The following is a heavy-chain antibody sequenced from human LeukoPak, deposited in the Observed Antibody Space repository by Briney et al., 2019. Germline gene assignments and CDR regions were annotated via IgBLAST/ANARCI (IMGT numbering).Heavy chain of an antibody. CDR3: ARDGTAAGLYFDL. CDR1: GFTFSSYW. CDR2: IRQDGGEK. D-gene: IGHD6-13*01. V-gene: IGHV3-7*01. J-gene: IGHJ4*01. Sequence: GGSLRLSCAVSGFTFSSYWMNWVRQAPGKGLEWVASIRQDGGEKSYVDSVKGRFTVSRDNTKNSLYLQINSLRAEDTAVYYCARDGTAAGLYFDLWGQGTLVTVSS.